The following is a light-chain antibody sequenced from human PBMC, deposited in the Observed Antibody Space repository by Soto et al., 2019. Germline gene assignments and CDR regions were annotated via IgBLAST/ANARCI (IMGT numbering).Light chain of an antibody. CDR2: AAS. J-gene: IGKJ3*01. V-gene: IGKV1-39*01. Sequence: DIQMTQSPSSLSASVGDRVTITCRASQSISSYLNWYQQKPGKAPKLLIYAASSLQSGVPSRFSGSGSATDFTLTISSLQPEDFATYYCQQSYSTRFTFGPGTKVDI. CDR1: QSISSY. CDR3: QQSYSTRFT.